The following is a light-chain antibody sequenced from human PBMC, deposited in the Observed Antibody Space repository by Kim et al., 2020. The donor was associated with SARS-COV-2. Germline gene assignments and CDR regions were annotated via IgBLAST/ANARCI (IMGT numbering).Light chain of an antibody. CDR2: DAS. CDR3: QQDYNLWT. J-gene: IGKJ1*01. V-gene: IGKV3D-7*01. CDR1: QSVSSSY. Sequence: LSPGERATRSCRASQSVSSSYLSWYQKKPGQAPRLLIYDASTRATGIPPRFSGSGSGTDFTLTISSLQPEDFAVYYCQQDYNLWTFGQGTKVDIK.